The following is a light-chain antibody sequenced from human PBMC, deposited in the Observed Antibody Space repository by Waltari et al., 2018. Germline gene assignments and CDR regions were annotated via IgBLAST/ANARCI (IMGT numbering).Light chain of an antibody. CDR3: SSYAGSSNFV. CDR2: EAS. Sequence: QSALTQPPSASGSPGQSVTISCTGTSSDVGGYKYVSWYKQPPGKAPIPIIYEASGRPSGVPDRFSGSKSGNTASLTVSGLQAEDEADYYCSSYAGSSNFVFGTGTKVTVL. V-gene: IGLV2-8*01. CDR1: SSDVGGYKY. J-gene: IGLJ1*01.